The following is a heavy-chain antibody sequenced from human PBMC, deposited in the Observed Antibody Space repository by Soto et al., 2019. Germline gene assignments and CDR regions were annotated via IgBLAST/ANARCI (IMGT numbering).Heavy chain of an antibody. Sequence: SETLSLTCIVSGGSISNSGFHWGWIRQPPGKGLEWIGSIYDSGTTYYNPSLKSRVTVSVDTSKNHFSLRLTSVIAADTAVYYCARPRGLRFSVADVFDIWGQGAMVTVSS. CDR3: ARPRGLRFSVADVFDI. D-gene: IGHD3-3*01. CDR1: GGSISNSGFH. J-gene: IGHJ3*02. CDR2: IYDSGTT. V-gene: IGHV4-39*02.